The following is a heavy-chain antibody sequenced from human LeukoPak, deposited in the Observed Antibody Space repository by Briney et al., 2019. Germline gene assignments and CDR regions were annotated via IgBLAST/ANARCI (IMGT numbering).Heavy chain of an antibody. CDR3: ARPRTYYYDRSGYYEY. Sequence: PSETLSLTCTVSGASISSSSYYWGWIRQPPGKGLEWIVSMYYSGSTYYNPSLKSRVTISVDTSKNQLSLKLSSVTAADTAVYYCARPRTYYYDRSGYYEYWGQGTLVTVSS. CDR2: MYYSGST. J-gene: IGHJ4*02. D-gene: IGHD3-22*01. V-gene: IGHV4-39*01. CDR1: GASISSSSYY.